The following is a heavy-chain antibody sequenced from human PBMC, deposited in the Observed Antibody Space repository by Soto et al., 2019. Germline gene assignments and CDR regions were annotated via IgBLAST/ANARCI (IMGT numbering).Heavy chain of an antibody. V-gene: IGHV1-46*01. CDR3: AKRDHQY. J-gene: IGHJ4*02. CDR1: GYTFTSYY. CDR2: INPSGGST. Sequence: ASVKVSCKASGYTFTSYYMHWVRQAPGQGLEWMGIINPSGGSTSYAQKFQGRVTMTRDTSTSTVYMELNSLRADDTAVYYCAKRDHQYWGQGTLVTVSS. D-gene: IGHD1-1*01.